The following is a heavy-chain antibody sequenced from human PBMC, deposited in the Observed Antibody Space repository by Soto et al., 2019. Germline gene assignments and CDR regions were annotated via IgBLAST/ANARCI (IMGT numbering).Heavy chain of an antibody. CDR3: AHRLPGSSTGWDTGIFDY. V-gene: IGHV2-26*01. CDR2: IFSNDEK. Sequence: SGPTLVNPTETLTLTCTVSGFSLSNATMGVSWIRQPPGKALEWLAHIFSNDEKSYSTSLESRLTISKDTSKSQVVLSMTNMDPVDTATYFCAHRLPGSSTGWDTGIFDYWGQGTLVTVSS. J-gene: IGHJ4*02. CDR1: GFSLSNATMG. D-gene: IGHD2-8*02.